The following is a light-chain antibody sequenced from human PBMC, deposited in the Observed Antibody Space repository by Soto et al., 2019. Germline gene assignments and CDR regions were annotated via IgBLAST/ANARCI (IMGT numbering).Light chain of an antibody. CDR1: QSVSSSY. J-gene: IGKJ1*01. V-gene: IGKV3-20*01. Sequence: EIVLTQSPGTLSLSPGERDTLSCRASQSVSSSYLAWYQQKPGQAPRLLLYGASSRATGIPDRFSGSGSGTDFTFIISSLEPEDFAVYYCQQYGSSPLTFGQGTKVDIK. CDR2: GAS. CDR3: QQYGSSPLT.